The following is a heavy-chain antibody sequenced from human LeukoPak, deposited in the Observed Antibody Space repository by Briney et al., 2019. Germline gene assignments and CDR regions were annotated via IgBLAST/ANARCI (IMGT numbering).Heavy chain of an antibody. CDR1: GGSISSYY. V-gene: IGHV4-59*01. Sequence: PSETLSLTCTVSGGSISSYYWSWIRQPPGKGLEWIGYIYYSGSTNYNPSLKSRVTISVDTSKNQFSLKLSSVTAADTAVYYCARSRDGAAAGREYFQHWGQGTLVTVSS. CDR2: IYYSGST. CDR3: ARSRDGAAAGREYFQH. J-gene: IGHJ1*01. D-gene: IGHD6-13*01.